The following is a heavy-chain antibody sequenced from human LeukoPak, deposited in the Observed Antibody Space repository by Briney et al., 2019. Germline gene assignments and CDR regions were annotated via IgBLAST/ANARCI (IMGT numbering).Heavy chain of an antibody. CDR3: ARGLLGDYYDSSGSDY. CDR1: RFTFSDYY. V-gene: IGHV3-11*01. J-gene: IGHJ4*02. CDR2: ISSSGSTI. D-gene: IGHD3-22*01. Sequence: PGGSLRLSCAASRFTFSDYYMSWIRQAPGKGLEWVSYISSSGSTIYYADSVKGRFTISRDNAKNSLYLQMNSLRAEDTAVYYCARGLLGDYYDSSGSDYWGQGTLVTVSS.